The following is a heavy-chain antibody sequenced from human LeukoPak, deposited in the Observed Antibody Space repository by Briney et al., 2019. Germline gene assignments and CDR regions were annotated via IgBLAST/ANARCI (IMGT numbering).Heavy chain of an antibody. CDR3: AKMGGGNSEAFDI. CDR1: GFTFDDYA. J-gene: IGHJ3*02. CDR2: ISWNSGSI. Sequence: GGSLRLSCAASGFTFDDYAMHWVRQAPGKGLEWVSGISWNSGSIGYADSVKGRFTISRDNAKNSLYLQMNSLRAEDMALYYCAKMGGGNSEAFDIWGQGTMATVSS. D-gene: IGHD4-23*01. V-gene: IGHV3-9*03.